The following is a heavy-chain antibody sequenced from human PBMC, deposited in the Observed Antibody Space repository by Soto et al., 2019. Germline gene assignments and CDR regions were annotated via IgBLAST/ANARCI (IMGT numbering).Heavy chain of an antibody. Sequence: ASVKVSCKASGYTFTGYYMHWVRQAPGQGLEWMGWINPNSGGTNYAQKFQGWVTMTRDTSISTAYMELSRLRSDDTAVYYCARGGDIVLVPAPNQYYYYYYGMDVWGQGTTVTVSS. CDR2: INPNSGGT. V-gene: IGHV1-2*04. D-gene: IGHD2-2*01. CDR3: ARGGDIVLVPAPNQYYYYYYGMDV. J-gene: IGHJ6*02. CDR1: GYTFTGYY.